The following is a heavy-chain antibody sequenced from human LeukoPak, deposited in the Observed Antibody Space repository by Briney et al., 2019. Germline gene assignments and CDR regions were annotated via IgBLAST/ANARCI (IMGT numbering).Heavy chain of an antibody. D-gene: IGHD3-10*01. CDR3: ARGGEYGSGSYYNH. CDR1: GGTFSSYA. Sequence: SVKVSCKASGGTFSSYAISRVRQAPGQGLEWMGRIIPIFGTANYAQKFQGRVTIATDESTSTAYTELSSLRSEDTAVYYCARGGEYGSGSYYNHWGQGTLVTVSS. J-gene: IGHJ5*02. CDR2: IIPIFGTA. V-gene: IGHV1-69*05.